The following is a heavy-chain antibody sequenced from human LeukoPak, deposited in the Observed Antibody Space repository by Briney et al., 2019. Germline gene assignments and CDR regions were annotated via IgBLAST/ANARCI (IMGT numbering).Heavy chain of an antibody. CDR2: ISGSGGT. J-gene: IGHJ4*02. V-gene: IGHV3-23*01. D-gene: IGHD3-10*01. CDR1: GFTFNNYA. Sequence: GGSLRLSCAASGFTFNNYAMSWVRQAPGKGLEWVSAISGSGGTYYADSVKGRFIISRDNSKNTLYLQMNSLRAEDTAIYYCANHPSGGNFESWGQGTLVTVS. CDR3: ANHPSGGNFES.